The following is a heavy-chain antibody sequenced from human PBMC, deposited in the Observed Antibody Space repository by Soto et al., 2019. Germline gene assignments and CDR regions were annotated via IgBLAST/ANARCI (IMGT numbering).Heavy chain of an antibody. V-gene: IGHV3-23*01. D-gene: IGHD1-26*01. CDR2: ISGSGGST. J-gene: IGHJ5*02. CDR1: GYSISSSYY. Sequence: QASETLSLTCAVSGYSISSSYYWGWVRQAPGKGLEWVSAISGSGGSTYYADSVKGRFTISRDNSKNTLYLQMNSLRAEDTAVYYCAKVGASQYNWFDPWGQGTLVTVSS. CDR3: AKVGASQYNWFDP.